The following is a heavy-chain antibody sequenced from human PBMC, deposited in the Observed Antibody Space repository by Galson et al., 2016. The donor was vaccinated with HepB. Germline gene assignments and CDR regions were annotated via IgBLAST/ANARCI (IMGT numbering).Heavy chain of an antibody. CDR1: GDSISNSQHW. V-gene: IGHV4-39*01. J-gene: IGHJ3*01. D-gene: IGHD3-22*01. CDR3: ARPRTSGYYYSAFDV. CDR2: IFHSGHT. Sequence: SETLSLTCVVSGDSISNSQHWWSWVRQPPGRGLEWIGSIFHSGHTYYNSSLKSRVTITVDTSKNQFSLKLNSVTAADPAVYHCARPRTSGYYYSAFDVWGQGAMVTVSS.